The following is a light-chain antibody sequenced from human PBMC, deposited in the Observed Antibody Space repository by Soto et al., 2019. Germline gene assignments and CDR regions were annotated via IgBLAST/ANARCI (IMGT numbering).Light chain of an antibody. CDR1: SGHNSHA. Sequence: QLVLAQSPSASASLGASVKLTCTLSSGHNSHAIAWHQQQPEKGPRYLMKVNSDGSHSRGDGIPDRFSGSSSGAERYLTISSLQSEDETDYYCQTWGTGYWVFGGGTKLTVL. CDR3: QTWGTGYWV. CDR2: VNSDGSH. V-gene: IGLV4-69*01. J-gene: IGLJ3*02.